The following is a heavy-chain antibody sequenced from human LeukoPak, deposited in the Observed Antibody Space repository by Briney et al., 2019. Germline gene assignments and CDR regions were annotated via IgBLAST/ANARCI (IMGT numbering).Heavy chain of an antibody. V-gene: IGHV3-53*05. CDR2: IYSGGST. Sequence: GGSLRLSCAASGFTVSSNYMSWVRQAPGKGLEWVSVIYSGGSTYYADSVKGRFTISRDNSKNTLYLEMNSLRAEDTAVYYCARGAGTIFGVVIPSNYMDVWGKGTTVTVSS. CDR3: ARGAGTIFGVVIPSNYMDV. D-gene: IGHD3-3*01. J-gene: IGHJ6*03. CDR1: GFTVSSNY.